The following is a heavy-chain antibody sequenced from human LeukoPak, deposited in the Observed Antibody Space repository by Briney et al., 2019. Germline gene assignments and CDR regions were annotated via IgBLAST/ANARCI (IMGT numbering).Heavy chain of an antibody. D-gene: IGHD2-15*01. J-gene: IGHJ4*02. CDR3: ARLGGGSHYYFDS. CDR2: ISAYYGNT. Sequence: ASVKVSCKSSGFTFINSRITWVRQAPGQGLEWMGWISAYYGNTQYVDKFEGRVAMTRDTSTNTAYIELTSLRSDDTAVYYCARLGGGSHYYFDSWGQGTLVTVSP. CDR1: GFTFINSR. V-gene: IGHV1-18*01.